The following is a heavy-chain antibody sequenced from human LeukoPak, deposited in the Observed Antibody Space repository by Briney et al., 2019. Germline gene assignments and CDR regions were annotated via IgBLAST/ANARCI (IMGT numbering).Heavy chain of an antibody. CDR2: IYYSGST. J-gene: IGHJ4*02. D-gene: IGHD3-22*01. CDR1: GGSISSGGYY. Sequence: PSETLSLTCTVSGGSISSGGYYWSWIRQHPGKGLEWIGYIYYSGSTYYNPSLKSRVTISVDTSKNQFSLKLSSVTAADTAVYYCARGQAPYYYDSSGYVDYWGQETLVTVSS. V-gene: IGHV4-31*03. CDR3: ARGQAPYYYDSSGYVDY.